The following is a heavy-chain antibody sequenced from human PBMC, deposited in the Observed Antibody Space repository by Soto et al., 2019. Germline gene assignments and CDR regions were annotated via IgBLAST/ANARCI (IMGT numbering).Heavy chain of an antibody. CDR2: ISAYNGNT. J-gene: IGHJ6*02. Sequence: QVQLVQSGAEVKKPGASVKVSCKASGYTFTTYGISWVRQAPGQGLEWMGWISAYNGNTNYAQKIQGRVTMTTDTSKNTAYLELRSLRSDDTAVYYCARQQWLYYYYGMDVWGQGTTVTVSS. CDR3: ARQQWLYYYYGMDV. V-gene: IGHV1-18*01. CDR1: GYTFTTYG. D-gene: IGHD6-19*01.